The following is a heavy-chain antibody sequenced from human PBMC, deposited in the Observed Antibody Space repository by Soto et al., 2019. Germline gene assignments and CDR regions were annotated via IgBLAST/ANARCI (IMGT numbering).Heavy chain of an antibody. J-gene: IGHJ6*02. V-gene: IGHV5-51*01. CDR3: ARLFRYFDGHYYYDMDV. Sequence: GESLKISCKGSGYSFTSYWIGWVRQMPGKGLEWMGIIYPSDSETRYSPSFQGRVTISADKSISTAYLQWSSLRASDTAMYYCARLFRYFDGHYYYDMDVWGRGTTVTVSS. D-gene: IGHD3-9*01. CDR1: GYSFTSYW. CDR2: IYPSDSET.